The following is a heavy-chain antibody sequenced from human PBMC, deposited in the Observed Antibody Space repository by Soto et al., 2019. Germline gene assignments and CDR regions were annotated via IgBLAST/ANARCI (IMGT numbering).Heavy chain of an antibody. CDR3: GKRIVGTTGHAFQV. V-gene: IGHV3-11*01. D-gene: IGHD1-26*01. J-gene: IGHJ1*01. CDR1: GFSFSDFH. CDR2: IYSGGSTV. Sequence: QVHLGESGGGLVKPRGSLRLSCAASGFSFSDFHTIWVRQAPGEGLVWISYIYSGGSTVSYAFSVQGSFTISRDNANNSLCVELHNARVDNKAVLYCGKRIVGTTGHAFQVWGPG.